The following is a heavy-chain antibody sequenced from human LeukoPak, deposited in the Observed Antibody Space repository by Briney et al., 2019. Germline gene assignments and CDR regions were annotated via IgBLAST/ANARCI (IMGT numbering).Heavy chain of an antibody. CDR1: GFTFTSYS. CDR2: ISGGGGST. CDR3: AKGGKWDVTPFDY. D-gene: IGHD1-26*01. J-gene: IGHJ4*02. Sequence: GGSLRLSCAASGFTFTSYSMNWVRQAPGKGLEWVSTISGGGGSTYYADSAKGRFTISRDNSKNTLYLQVNSLRAEDTAVYYCAKGGKWDVTPFDYWGQGTLVTVSS. V-gene: IGHV3-23*01.